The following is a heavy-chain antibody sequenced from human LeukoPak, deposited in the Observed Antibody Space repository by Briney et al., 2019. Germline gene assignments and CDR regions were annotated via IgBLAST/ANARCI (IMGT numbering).Heavy chain of an antibody. CDR3: TRVVRRRFDY. V-gene: IGHV4-31*03. J-gene: IGHJ4*02. D-gene: IGHD3-22*01. Sequence: PSETLSLTCTVSGGSISSGGYYWSWIRQHPGKGLEWIGYIYYSGSTYYNPSLKSRVTISVDTSKNQFSLKLSSVTAADTAVYYCTRVVRRRFDYWGQGTLVTVSS. CDR1: GGSISSGGYY. CDR2: IYYSGST.